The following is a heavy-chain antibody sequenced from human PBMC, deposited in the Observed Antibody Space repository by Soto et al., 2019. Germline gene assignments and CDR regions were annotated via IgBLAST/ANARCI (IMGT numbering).Heavy chain of an antibody. Sequence: PGGSLRLSCAASGFTFSSYAMSWVRQAPGKGLEWVSAISGSGGSTYYADSVKGRFTISRDNSKNTLYLQMNSLRAEDTAVYYCAKDPLELEQRVVSAPSYYYYYGMDVWGQGTTVTVSS. V-gene: IGHV3-23*01. J-gene: IGHJ6*02. CDR3: AKDPLELEQRVVSAPSYYYYYGMDV. CDR1: GFTFSSYA. D-gene: IGHD1-1*01. CDR2: ISGSGGST.